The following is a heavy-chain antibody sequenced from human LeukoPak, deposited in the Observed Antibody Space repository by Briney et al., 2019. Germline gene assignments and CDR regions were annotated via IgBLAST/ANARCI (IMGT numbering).Heavy chain of an antibody. CDR2: ISSSSSYI. V-gene: IGHV3-21*01. Sequence: PGGSLRLSCAASGFTFNTYGMNWVRQAPGKGLEWVSSISSSSSYIYYADSVKGRFTISRDNAKNSLYLQMNSLRAEDTAVYYCARAWTPYYDSSGYSTPADWFDPWGQGTLVTVSS. CDR3: ARAWTPYYDSSGYSTPADWFDP. CDR1: GFTFNTYG. D-gene: IGHD3-22*01. J-gene: IGHJ5*02.